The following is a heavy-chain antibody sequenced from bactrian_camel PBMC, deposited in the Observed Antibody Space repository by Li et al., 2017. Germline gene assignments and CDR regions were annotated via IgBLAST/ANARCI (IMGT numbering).Heavy chain of an antibody. J-gene: IGHJ4*01. D-gene: IGHD2*01. CDR2: IYRGGGRT. V-gene: IGHV3S40*01. Sequence: EVQLVESGGGSVQAGGSLRLSCAASAYTIHGSFCMGWFRQTPGKEREGIAAIYRGGGRTWYADSVKGRFAISQDQGVNTVFLQMNSLKPEDTALYYCAAALLPSRECTLIESKYEHWGQGTQVTVS. CDR3: AAALLPSRECTLIESKYEH. CDR1: AYTIHGSF.